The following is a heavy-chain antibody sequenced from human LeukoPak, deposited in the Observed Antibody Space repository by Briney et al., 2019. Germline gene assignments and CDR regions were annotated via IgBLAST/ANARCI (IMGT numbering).Heavy chain of an antibody. CDR2: INPDGSEK. CDR1: GITFSNYW. D-gene: IGHD2-15*01. J-gene: IGHJ3*02. Sequence: GGSLRLSCADSGITFSNYWMSWVRTAPGKGLDWVANINPDGSEKNYAHSVKGRFTISRDNAKNSLSLQMNSLRAEDTAVYYCATEPGIGYAFDIWGQGRMVTVSS. V-gene: IGHV3-7*01. CDR3: ATEPGIGYAFDI.